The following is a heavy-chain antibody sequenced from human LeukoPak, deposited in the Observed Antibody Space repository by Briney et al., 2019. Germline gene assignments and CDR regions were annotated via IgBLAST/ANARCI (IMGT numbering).Heavy chain of an antibody. Sequence: PGGSLRLSCAASGFTFSNYWMHWVRQAPGKGLVWVSRIKSDGSSTISADSVKGRFTISRDNAKNSLYLQMNSLRAEDTAVYYCARGGGFGEFPFDYWGQGTLVTVSS. CDR1: GFTFSNYW. J-gene: IGHJ4*02. V-gene: IGHV3-74*01. CDR3: ARGGGFGEFPFDY. CDR2: IKSDGSST. D-gene: IGHD3-10*01.